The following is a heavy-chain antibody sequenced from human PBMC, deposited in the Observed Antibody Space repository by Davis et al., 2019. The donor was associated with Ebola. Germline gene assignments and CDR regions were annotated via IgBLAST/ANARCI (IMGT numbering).Heavy chain of an antibody. CDR3: TREPMSGNWYSDL. D-gene: IGHD3-22*01. V-gene: IGHV3-72*01. Sequence: GESLKISCAASGFTFSSYSMNWVRQAPGKGLEWVGRTRNKANRYTTLYAASVKGRFTISRDDSKNSVYLQMSSLKTEDTAVYYCTREPMSGNWYSDLWGRGTLVTVSS. CDR2: TRNKANRYTT. CDR1: GFTFSSYS. J-gene: IGHJ2*01.